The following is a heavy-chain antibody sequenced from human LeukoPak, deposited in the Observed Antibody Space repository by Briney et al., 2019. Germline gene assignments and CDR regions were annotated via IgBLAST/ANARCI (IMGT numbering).Heavy chain of an antibody. CDR2: ISDSGST. J-gene: IGHJ5*02. CDR3: ARVASYSGIAARYNWFDP. Sequence: PSETLSLTCTVSGGSISTYYWSWIRQPPGKGLEWIGYISDSGSTNYNPSLKSRVTILVDTSKNQSSLKLSSVTAADTAVYYCARVASYSGIAARYNWFDPWGPGTLVTVSS. D-gene: IGHD6-6*01. CDR1: GGSISTYY. V-gene: IGHV4-59*01.